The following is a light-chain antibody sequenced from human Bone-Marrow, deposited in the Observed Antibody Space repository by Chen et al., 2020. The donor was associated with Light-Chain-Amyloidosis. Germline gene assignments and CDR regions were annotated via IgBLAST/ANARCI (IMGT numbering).Light chain of an antibody. CDR2: AGS. V-gene: IGLV2-14*01. CDR3: SSFTSSSSYV. CDR1: SGDVGTYNY. Sequence: QSALTQPASVSGSPGQSLTISCTGTSGDVGTYNYVSWYQQHPGKAPKVMIYAGSNRPSGVANRFSGSKSGNTASLTISGLQAEDEADYYCSSFTSSSSYVFGPGTKVTVL. J-gene: IGLJ1*01.